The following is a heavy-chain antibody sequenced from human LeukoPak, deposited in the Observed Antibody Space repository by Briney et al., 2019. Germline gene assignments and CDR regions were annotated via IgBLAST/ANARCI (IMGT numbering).Heavy chain of an antibody. CDR1: GFIFNNNA. V-gene: IGHV3-30*04. CDR2: ISFDGRDK. Sequence: AGGSLRLSCAASGFIFNNNAIHWVRQAPGKGLEWVAVISFDGRDKHHADSVKGRFTISRDNSKNTLYLQMNSLRAEDTAVYYCARDQHGYGSGWYGRCYYYYYGMDVWGQGTTVTVSS. D-gene: IGHD6-19*01. J-gene: IGHJ6*02. CDR3: ARDQHGYGSGWYGRCYYYYYGMDV.